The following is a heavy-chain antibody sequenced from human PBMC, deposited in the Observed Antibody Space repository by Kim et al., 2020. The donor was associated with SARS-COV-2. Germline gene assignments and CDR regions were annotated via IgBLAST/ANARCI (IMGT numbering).Heavy chain of an antibody. CDR1: GYSFTSYW. CDR3: ARQGYCSSTSCSFDY. Sequence: GESQKISCKGSGYSFTSYWISWVRQMPGKGLEWMGRIDPSDSYTNYSPSFQGHVTISADKSISTAYLQWSSLKASDTAMYYCARQGYCSSTSCSFDYWGQGTLVTVSS. J-gene: IGHJ4*02. V-gene: IGHV5-10-1*01. CDR2: IDPSDSYT. D-gene: IGHD2-2*01.